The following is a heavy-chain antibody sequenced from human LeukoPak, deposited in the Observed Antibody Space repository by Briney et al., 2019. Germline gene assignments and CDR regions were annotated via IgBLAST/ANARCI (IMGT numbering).Heavy chain of an antibody. D-gene: IGHD3-22*01. Sequence: ASVKASCKASGYTFTSYAMHWMRQAPGQRLEWMGWINAGNGNTKYSQKFQGRVTITRDTSASTAYMELSSLRSEDTAVYYCARSFPYYYDSNYFDYWGQGTLVTVSS. J-gene: IGHJ4*02. V-gene: IGHV1-3*01. CDR2: INAGNGNT. CDR1: GYTFTSYA. CDR3: ARSFPYYYDSNYFDY.